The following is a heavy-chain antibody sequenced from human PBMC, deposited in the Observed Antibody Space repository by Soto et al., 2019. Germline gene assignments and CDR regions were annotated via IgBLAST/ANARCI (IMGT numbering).Heavy chain of an antibody. CDR3: ARRAETNGWNGFGADKYYFDF. CDR2: MNPNTGNS. Sequence: ASVKVSCKASGYTFTSYDIYWVRQATGQGLEWMGWMNPNTGNSGYAQKFQGRVTVTSDTSINTVYMELSSLRSEDTAVYYCARRAETNGWNGFGADKYYFDFWGQGTLVTVSS. V-gene: IGHV1-8*01. CDR1: GYTFTSYD. J-gene: IGHJ4*02. D-gene: IGHD1-1*01.